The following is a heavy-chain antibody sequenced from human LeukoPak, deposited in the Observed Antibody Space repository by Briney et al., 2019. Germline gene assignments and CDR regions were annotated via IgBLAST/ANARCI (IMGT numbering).Heavy chain of an antibody. Sequence: GASVKVSCKASGGTFSSYAISWVRQAPGQGLEWMGGIIPIFGTANYAQKFQGRVTITADESTSTAYMELSSLRSEDTAVYYCARWGDARFDPWGQGTLVTVSS. V-gene: IGHV1-69*13. CDR1: GGTFSSYA. CDR2: IIPIFGTA. CDR3: ARWGDARFDP. J-gene: IGHJ5*02. D-gene: IGHD2-21*02.